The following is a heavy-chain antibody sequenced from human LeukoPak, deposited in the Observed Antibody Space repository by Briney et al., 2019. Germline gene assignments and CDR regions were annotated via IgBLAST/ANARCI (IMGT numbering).Heavy chain of an antibody. J-gene: IGHJ4*02. CDR2: ISPNSGGT. CDR3: ARDDALVATGSFDY. CDR1: GYTFSGFY. Sequence: VASVKVSCKPSGYTFSGFYIHWVRQAPGQGLEWMGWISPNSGGTDYAQRFQGRVTMTRDTSISTAYMELRSLRSDDTAVYYCARDDALVATGSFDYWGQGTLVTVSS. V-gene: IGHV1-2*02. D-gene: IGHD5-12*01.